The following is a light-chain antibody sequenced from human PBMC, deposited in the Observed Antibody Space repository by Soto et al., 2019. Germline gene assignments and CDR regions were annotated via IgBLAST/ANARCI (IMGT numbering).Light chain of an antibody. V-gene: IGKV3-20*01. CDR2: DAI. CDR3: QQYGSSPSL. J-gene: IGKJ4*01. CDR1: QNIHNH. Sequence: EIVMTQSPATPAVSPGGRATLSCRASQNIHNHMSWFLQKPGQTPRLLIYDAIIRAPGVPARFSGSGSGTDFTLTISRLEPEDFAVYYCQQYGSSPSLFGGGTKVDIK.